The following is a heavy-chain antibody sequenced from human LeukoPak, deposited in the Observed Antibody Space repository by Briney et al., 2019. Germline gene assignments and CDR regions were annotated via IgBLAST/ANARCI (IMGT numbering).Heavy chain of an antibody. D-gene: IGHD2/OR15-2a*01. V-gene: IGHV4-38-2*02. CDR2: IYHSGST. J-gene: IGHJ4*02. CDR1: GYSISSGYY. Sequence: SETLSLTCTVSGYSISSGYYWGWIRQPPGKGLEWIGSIYHSGSTNYNPSLKSRVTIPVDTSKNQFSLKLSSVTAADTAVYYCARERSMNIDYWGQGTLVTVSS. CDR3: ARERSMNIDY.